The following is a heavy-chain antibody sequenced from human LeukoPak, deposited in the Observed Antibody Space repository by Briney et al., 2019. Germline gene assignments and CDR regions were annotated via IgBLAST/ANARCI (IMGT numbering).Heavy chain of an antibody. CDR2: IYSAGTT. J-gene: IGHJ4*02. Sequence: GGSLRLSCAASGFTVSSNYMSWVRQAPGKGLECISVIYSAGTTNYADSVKGRFTISRDISKNTVYLQMNSLRAEDTAVYYCARTPNYYYGSGNYYDDWGQGTLVTVSS. V-gene: IGHV3-53*01. CDR1: GFTVSSNY. D-gene: IGHD3-10*01. CDR3: ARTPNYYYGSGNYYDD.